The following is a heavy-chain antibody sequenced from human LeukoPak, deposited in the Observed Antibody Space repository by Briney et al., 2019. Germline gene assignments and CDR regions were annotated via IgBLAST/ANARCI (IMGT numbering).Heavy chain of an antibody. CDR3: AKDGDLGY. Sequence: GGSLRLSCAASGFTFSSYGMHWVRQAPAKGLEWVAVISYDGSNKYYADSVRGRFTISRDDSKNTLYLQMNSLRAEDTAVYYCAKDGDLGYWGQGTRVTVSS. CDR1: GFTFSSYG. D-gene: IGHD7-27*01. J-gene: IGHJ4*02. CDR2: ISYDGSNK. V-gene: IGHV3-30*18.